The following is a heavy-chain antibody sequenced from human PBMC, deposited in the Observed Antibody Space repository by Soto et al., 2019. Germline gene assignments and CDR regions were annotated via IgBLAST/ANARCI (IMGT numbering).Heavy chain of an antibody. CDR2: ISYDGSNK. Sequence: GGSLRLSCAASGFTFSSYAMHWVRQAPGKGLEWVAVISYDGSNKYYADSVKGRFTISRDNSKNTLYLQMNGLRAEDTAVYYCARDRTRTYYDILTGYYDPYYYYGMDVWGQGTTVTVSS. CDR1: GFTFSSYA. D-gene: IGHD3-9*01. J-gene: IGHJ6*02. CDR3: ARDRTRTYYDILTGYYDPYYYYGMDV. V-gene: IGHV3-30-3*01.